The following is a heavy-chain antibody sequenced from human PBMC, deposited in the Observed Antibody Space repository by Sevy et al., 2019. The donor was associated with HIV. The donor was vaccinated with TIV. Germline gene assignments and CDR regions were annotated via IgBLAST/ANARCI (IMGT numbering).Heavy chain of an antibody. CDR1: GGSISSSDNY. J-gene: IGHJ3*02. CDR2: SYYSGST. D-gene: IGHD3-10*01. CDR3: ARRRIEVYYGSGTPPLVKGPFDI. V-gene: IGHV4-39*01. Sequence: SETLSLTCTVSGGSISSSDNYWGWIRQPPGKGLDWIASSYYSGSTYYNPSLKSRVTISVDTSKNQFSMELRSVTAVSTDVNYCARRRIEVYYGSGTPPLVKGPFDIWGQGTMVTVSS.